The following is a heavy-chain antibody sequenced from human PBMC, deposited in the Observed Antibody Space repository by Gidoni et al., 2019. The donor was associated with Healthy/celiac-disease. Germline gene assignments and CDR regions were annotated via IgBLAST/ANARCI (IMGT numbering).Heavy chain of an antibody. CDR2: IIPIFGTA. Sequence: QVQLVQSGAEVKKPGSSVKVSCKASGGTFSSYAISWVRPAPGQGLEWMGGIIPIFGTANYAQKFQGRVTITADKSTSTAYMELSSLRSEDTAVYYCARAPCSSTSCYRAGWFDPWGQGTLVTVSS. CDR3: ARAPCSSTSCYRAGWFDP. D-gene: IGHD2-2*01. V-gene: IGHV1-69*06. J-gene: IGHJ5*02. CDR1: GGTFSSYA.